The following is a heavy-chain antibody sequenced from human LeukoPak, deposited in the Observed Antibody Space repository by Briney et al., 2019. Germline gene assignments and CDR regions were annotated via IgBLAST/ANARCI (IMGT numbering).Heavy chain of an antibody. J-gene: IGHJ4*02. CDR1: GFTFSSDN. V-gene: IGHV3-33*01. D-gene: IGHD4-17*01. CDR2: ICYNGSKQ. CDR3: AREAVTRNYFDY. Sequence: GGSPRLSSAASGFTFSSDNMHSGRQAPGKGLEWVSVICYNGSKQYYAGSVKGRFTISRDNSKNTLYLQINSLRAEDTALYYCAREAVTRNYFDYWGQGTLVTVSS.